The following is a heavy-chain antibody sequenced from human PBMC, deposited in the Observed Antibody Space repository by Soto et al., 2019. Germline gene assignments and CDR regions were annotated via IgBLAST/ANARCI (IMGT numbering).Heavy chain of an antibody. V-gene: IGHV4-31*03. D-gene: IGHD6-13*01. J-gene: IGHJ4*02. CDR2: IYYSGST. CDR1: GDSISSGDYY. CDR3: ARDRAGALYFDY. Sequence: SETLSLTCTVSGDSISSGDYYWNWIRQHPGKGLEWIGYIYYSGSTYYSPSLKSRVTISVDTSKNQFSLKLSSVTAADTAVYYCARDRAGALYFDYWGQGTLVTVSS.